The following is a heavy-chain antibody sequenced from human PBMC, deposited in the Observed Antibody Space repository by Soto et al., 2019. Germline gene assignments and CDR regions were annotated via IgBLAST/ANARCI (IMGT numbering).Heavy chain of an antibody. Sequence: QVQLVQSGTKVKKPGSSVKVSCEAYGGTFSSYPINWVRQAPGQGLEWMGGIIPFFGTSNYAQKFQGRVTITADDSTRTAYLELRSLSSEDTAVYYCERVGNLTNYGMAVWGQGTMVTVSS. CDR3: ERVGNLTNYGMAV. CDR2: IIPFFGTS. J-gene: IGHJ6*02. CDR1: GGTFSSYP. D-gene: IGHD1-26*01. V-gene: IGHV1-69*01.